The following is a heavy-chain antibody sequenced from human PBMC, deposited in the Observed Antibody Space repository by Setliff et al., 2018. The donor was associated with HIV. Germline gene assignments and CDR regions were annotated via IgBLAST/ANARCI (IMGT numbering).Heavy chain of an antibody. CDR1: GYTFISYG. CDR3: ARQLLWFGESGLHMDV. V-gene: IGHV7-4-1*02. Sequence: GASVKVSCKTSGYTFISYGVTWVRQVPGQGLEWMGWINTNTGNPTYAQGFTGRFVFSLDTSVSTAYLQISSLKAEDTAIYYCARQLLWFGESGLHMDVWGKGTTVTVSS. CDR2: INTNTGNP. J-gene: IGHJ6*03. D-gene: IGHD3-10*01.